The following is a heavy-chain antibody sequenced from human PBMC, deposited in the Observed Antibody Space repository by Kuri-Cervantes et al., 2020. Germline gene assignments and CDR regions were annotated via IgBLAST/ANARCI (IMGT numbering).Heavy chain of an antibody. D-gene: IGHD3-22*01. CDR2: IYYSGST. Sequence: GSLRLSCTVSGGSISSYYWSWIRQPPGKGLEWIGYIYYSGSTNYNPSLKSRVTISVDTSKNQFSLKLSSVTAADTAVYYCARALLNYQDSSGYYDYWGQGTLVTVSS. J-gene: IGHJ4*02. CDR3: ARALLNYQDSSGYYDY. V-gene: IGHV4-59*12. CDR1: GGSISSYY.